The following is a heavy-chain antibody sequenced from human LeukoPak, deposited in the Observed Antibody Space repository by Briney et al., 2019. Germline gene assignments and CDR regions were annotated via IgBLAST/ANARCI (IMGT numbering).Heavy chain of an antibody. J-gene: IGHJ3*02. CDR3: ARVSYGSDAFDI. CDR1: GFTFSYYN. V-gene: IGHV3-69-1*01. D-gene: IGHD3-10*01. CDR2: ISSSSTI. Sequence: GGSLRLSCAASGFTFSYYNMNWVRQAPGKGLEWVSYISSSSTIFYADSVKGRFTISRDNAKNSLYVQMNSLRAEDTAVYYCARVSYGSDAFDIWGQGTMVTVSS.